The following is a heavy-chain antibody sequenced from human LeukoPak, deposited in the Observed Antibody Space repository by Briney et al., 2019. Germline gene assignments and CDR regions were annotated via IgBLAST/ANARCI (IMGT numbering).Heavy chain of an antibody. CDR1: GFTFSSYS. D-gene: IGHD3-22*01. V-gene: IGHV3-23*01. CDR3: ARKTAGHYPFDS. CDR2: IGYGGDT. J-gene: IGHJ4*01. Sequence: GGSLRLPCAASGFTFSSYSMNWVRQAPGKELEWVSVIGYGGDTFYADSVRGRFTISRDNSKNTLYLQMNTLRVEDTAVYYCARKTAGHYPFDSWGQGTLVTVSS.